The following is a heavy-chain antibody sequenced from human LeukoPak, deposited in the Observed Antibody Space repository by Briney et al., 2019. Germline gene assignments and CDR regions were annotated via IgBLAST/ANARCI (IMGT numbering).Heavy chain of an antibody. CDR2: ISGSGGST. D-gene: IGHD3-10*01. CDR1: GFTFSSYA. CDR3: AKGRMVRGPQDAYFDY. J-gene: IGHJ4*02. V-gene: IGHV3-23*01. Sequence: PGGSLRLSCAASGFTFSSYAMSWVRQAPGKGLEGVSTISGSGGSTYYADSVKGRFTISRDNSKNTLYLQMNSLRAEDTAVYYCAKGRMVRGPQDAYFDYWGQGTLVTVSS.